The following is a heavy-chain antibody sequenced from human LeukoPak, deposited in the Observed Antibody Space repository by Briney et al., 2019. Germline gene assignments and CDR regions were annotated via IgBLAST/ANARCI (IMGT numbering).Heavy chain of an antibody. CDR1: GLSFSTYW. D-gene: IGHD5-18*01. V-gene: IGHV3-15*01. CDR3: TTPQLWLRGALGY. CDR2: IKTETDGGTT. J-gene: IGHJ4*02. Sequence: KSGGSLRLSCVASGLSFSTYWMSWVRQAPGKGLEWVGRIKTETDGGTTDYAAPVKGRFTISRDDSKNTLYLQMNSLKTEDTAVYYCTTPQLWLRGALGYWGQGTLVTVTS.